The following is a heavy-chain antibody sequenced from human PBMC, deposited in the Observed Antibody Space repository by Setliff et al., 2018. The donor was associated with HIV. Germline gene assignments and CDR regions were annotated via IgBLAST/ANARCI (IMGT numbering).Heavy chain of an antibody. Sequence: PSETLSLTCTVSGGSISSSSYYWGWIRQPPGKGLEWIGSISYSGSTYYNPSLKSRVTISVDTSKSQFSLKLSSVTAADTAVYYCARHVKEVMTVLWYYYYYMDVWGKGTTVTVSS. J-gene: IGHJ6*03. CDR1: GGSISSSSYY. CDR2: ISYSGST. D-gene: IGHD2-21*02. V-gene: IGHV4-39*01. CDR3: ARHVKEVMTVLWYYYYYMDV.